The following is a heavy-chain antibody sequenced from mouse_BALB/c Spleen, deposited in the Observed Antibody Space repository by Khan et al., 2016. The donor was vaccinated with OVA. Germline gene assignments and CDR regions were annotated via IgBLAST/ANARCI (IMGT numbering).Heavy chain of an antibody. CDR1: GYTFTTYW. CDR2: INPTSGYT. CDR3: TRDRIDY. Sequence: VQLQQSGAELAKPGASVKMSCKASGYTFTTYWMHWVKQRPGQGLEWIGYINPTSGYTDYNEKFKDRATLSADKSYITAYMQLSSRTSEDSAVYYCTRDRIDYWGQGTTLTVSS. J-gene: IGHJ2*01. V-gene: IGHV1-7*01.